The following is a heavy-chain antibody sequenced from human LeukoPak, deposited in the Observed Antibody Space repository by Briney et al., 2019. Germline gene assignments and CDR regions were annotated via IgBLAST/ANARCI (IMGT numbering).Heavy chain of an antibody. CDR3: VGAGAAAGKAYYYYEMDV. CDR1: GFTYSNYA. Sequence: GGSLRLSCSASGFTYSNYAMHWVRQAPGKGLEYVSVISSNGVTTNYADSVKGRFTISRDNSKNTLYLQMSSLRDEDTALYYCVGAGAAAGKAYYYYEMDVWGKGTTVTVSS. D-gene: IGHD6-13*01. CDR2: ISSNGVTT. V-gene: IGHV3-64D*06. J-gene: IGHJ6*04.